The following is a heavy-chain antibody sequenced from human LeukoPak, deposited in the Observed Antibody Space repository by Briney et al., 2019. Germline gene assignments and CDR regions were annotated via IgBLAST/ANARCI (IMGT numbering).Heavy chain of an antibody. Sequence: SETLSLTCAVSGGSISSSNWWSWIRQPPGKGLEWIGEIYHSGSTNYNPSLKSRVTISVDTSKNQFSLKLSSVTAADTAVYYCARDREVGATGYYFDYWGQGTLVTVSS. CDR3: ARDREVGATGYYFDY. J-gene: IGHJ4*02. CDR1: GGSISSSNW. D-gene: IGHD1-26*01. V-gene: IGHV4-4*02. CDR2: IYHSGST.